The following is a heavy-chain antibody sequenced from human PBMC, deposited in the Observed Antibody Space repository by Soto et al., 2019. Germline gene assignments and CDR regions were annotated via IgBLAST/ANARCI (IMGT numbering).Heavy chain of an antibody. CDR3: ARTGYSSGWYSGGDNDFDY. Sequence: GGSLRLSCAASGFTFSSYSMNWVRQAPGKGLEWVSSISSSSSYIYYADSVKGRFTISRDNAKNSLYLQMNSLRAEDTAVYYCARTGYSSGWYSGGDNDFDYWGQGTLVTVSS. D-gene: IGHD6-19*01. CDR2: ISSSSSYI. V-gene: IGHV3-21*01. CDR1: GFTFSSYS. J-gene: IGHJ4*02.